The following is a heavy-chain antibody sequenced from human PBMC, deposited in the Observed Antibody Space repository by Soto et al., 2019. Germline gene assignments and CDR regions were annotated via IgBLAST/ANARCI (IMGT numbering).Heavy chain of an antibody. CDR1: GFTFSGSA. CDR3: ARDDLRDYGGKYYYYYMDV. J-gene: IGHJ6*03. D-gene: IGHD4-17*01. Sequence: GGSLRLSCAASGFTFSGSAMHWVRQASGKGLEWVGRIRSKANSYATAYAASVKGRFTISRDDSKNTAYLQMNSLKTEDTAVYYCARDDLRDYGGKYYYYYMDVWGKGTTVTVSS. CDR2: IRSKANSYAT. V-gene: IGHV3-73*01.